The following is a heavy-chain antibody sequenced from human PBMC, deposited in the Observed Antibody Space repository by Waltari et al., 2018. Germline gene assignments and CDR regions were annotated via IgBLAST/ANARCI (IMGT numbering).Heavy chain of an antibody. Sequence: QVQLQESGPGLVKPSETLSLTCAVSGYSISSGYYWGWIRQPPGKGLEWIGSIYHSGSTYYNPSLKSRVTISVDTSKNQFSLKLSSVTAADTAVYYCARRVVGSSGLDYWGQGTLVTVSS. CDR1: GYSISSGYY. D-gene: IGHD6-19*01. CDR2: IYHSGST. CDR3: ARRVVGSSGLDY. J-gene: IGHJ4*02. V-gene: IGHV4-38-2*01.